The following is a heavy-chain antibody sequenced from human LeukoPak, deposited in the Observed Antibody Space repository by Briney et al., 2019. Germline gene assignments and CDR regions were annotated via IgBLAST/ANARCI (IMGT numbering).Heavy chain of an antibody. CDR2: MNPNTGNT. V-gene: IGHV1-8*03. D-gene: IGHD1-26*01. J-gene: IGHJ6*03. CDR1: GYTFTSYD. Sequence: ASVKVSCKASGYTFTSYDVNWVRQASGQGLEWMGWMNPNTGNTGYAQKFQGRVTITRNTSISTVYMELSSLRSEDTAVYYCARGVGATISYYHYYIDVWGKGTTVTVSS. CDR3: ARGVGATISYYHYYIDV.